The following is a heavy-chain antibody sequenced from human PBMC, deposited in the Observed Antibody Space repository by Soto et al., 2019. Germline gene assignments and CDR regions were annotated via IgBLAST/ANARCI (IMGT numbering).Heavy chain of an antibody. V-gene: IGHV1-18*01. CDR1: GYTFTSYG. J-gene: IGHJ6*02. CDR2: ISAYNGNT. D-gene: IGHD3-9*01. CDR3: ARADILTGYHYYFYGMDV. Sequence: QVQLVQSGAEVKKPGASVKVSCKASGYTFTSYGISWVRQAPGQGLERLGWISAYNGNTNYAQKFQGKVTMTTDPSTRTDYMELRSLRSDDTAVYYCARADILTGYHYYFYGMDVWGQGTTVTVSS.